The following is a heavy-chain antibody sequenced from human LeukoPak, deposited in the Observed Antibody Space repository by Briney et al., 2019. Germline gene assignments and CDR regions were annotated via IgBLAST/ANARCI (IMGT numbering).Heavy chain of an antibody. V-gene: IGHV4-4*07. J-gene: IGHJ6*02. D-gene: IGHD4-17*01. CDR2: MYTDGDT. CDR1: GASISGYW. CDR3: AREDPQTTVPEGMDV. Sequence: SETLSLTCDVSGASISGYWWSWIRQPAGKGLEWIGRMYTDGDTNYNPALKSRVTISVDTSKNQFSLRLRSVTAADTAVYYCAREDPQTTVPEGMDVWGQGTTVTVSS.